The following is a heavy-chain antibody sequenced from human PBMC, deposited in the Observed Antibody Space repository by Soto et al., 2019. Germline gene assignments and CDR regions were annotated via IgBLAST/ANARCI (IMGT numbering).Heavy chain of an antibody. Sequence: SGPALVNPTQPLTLTCTFSGFSLRTSGVSVGWIRQPPGKALEWLVLIYCDNDKYYSPSLKSRLIIAKDTSKNQVVLTMINIDPVDTATYYCSHILASPYYYHRRDSSFDYGGQATPVTVPS. J-gene: IGHJ4*02. CDR2: IYCDNDK. V-gene: IGHV2-5*02. CDR1: GFSLRTSGVS. CDR3: SHILASPYYYHRRDSSFDY. D-gene: IGHD3-22*01.